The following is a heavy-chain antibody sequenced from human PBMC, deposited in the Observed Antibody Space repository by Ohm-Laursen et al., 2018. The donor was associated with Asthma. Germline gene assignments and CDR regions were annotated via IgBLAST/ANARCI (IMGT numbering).Heavy chain of an antibody. CDR1: GYTFRRYS. D-gene: IGHD1-26*01. CDR2: ISTASSFI. Sequence: SLRLSCTASGYTFRRYSIHWVRQAPGKGLEWVASISTASSFIYYADSVRGRLTTSRDNARNSVYLQMNSLRAEDTALYYCARIGPEWELPGREYSLHHWGQGTQVTVSS. CDR3: ARIGPEWELPGREYSLHH. J-gene: IGHJ1*01. V-gene: IGHV3-21*01.